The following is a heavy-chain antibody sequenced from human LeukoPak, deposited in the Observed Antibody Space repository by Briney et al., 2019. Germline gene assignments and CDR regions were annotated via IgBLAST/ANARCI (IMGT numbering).Heavy chain of an antibody. CDR1: GGSISSSSYY. J-gene: IGHJ4*02. V-gene: IGHV4-39*01. CDR2: FYYSGST. Sequence: SETLSLTCTVSGGSISSSSYYWGWIRQPPGKGLEWIGSFYYSGSTYYNPSLKSRVTISVDTSKNQFSLKLSSVTPADTAVYYCARLTGFDYWGQGTLVTVSS. D-gene: IGHD1-14*01. CDR3: ARLTGFDY.